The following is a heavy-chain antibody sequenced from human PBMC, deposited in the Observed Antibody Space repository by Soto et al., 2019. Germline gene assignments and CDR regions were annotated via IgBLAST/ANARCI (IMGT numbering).Heavy chain of an antibody. V-gene: IGHV1-2*04. CDR2: INPNSGGT. CDR1: GYTFTGYY. Sequence: ASVKVSCKASGYTFTGYYMHWVRQAPGQGLEWMGWINPNSGGTNYAQKFQGWVTMTRDTSISTAYMELSRLRSDDTAVYYCARVGRDDYDILTGYFEVDYYYGMDVWGQGTTVTVSS. J-gene: IGHJ6*02. CDR3: ARVGRDDYDILTGYFEVDYYYGMDV. D-gene: IGHD3-9*01.